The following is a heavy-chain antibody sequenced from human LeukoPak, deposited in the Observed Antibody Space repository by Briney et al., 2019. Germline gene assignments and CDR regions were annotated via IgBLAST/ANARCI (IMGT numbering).Heavy chain of an antibody. CDR2: INPSGGST. D-gene: IGHD6-13*01. J-gene: IGHJ5*02. CDR3: ARDTLGSSSWYVGGFDP. Sequence: ASVKVSCKASGYTFTSYYMHWVRQAPGQGLEWMGIINPSGGSTSYAQKFQGRVTMTRDTSTSTVYMELSSLRSEDTAVYYCARDTLGSSSWYVGGFDPWGQGTLVTVSS. CDR1: GYTFTSYY. V-gene: IGHV1-46*01.